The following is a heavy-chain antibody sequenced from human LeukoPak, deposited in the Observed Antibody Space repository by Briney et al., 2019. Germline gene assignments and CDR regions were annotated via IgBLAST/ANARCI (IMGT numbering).Heavy chain of an antibody. V-gene: IGHV4-4*07. D-gene: IGHD2-15*01. Sequence: SETLSLTCTVSGGSISSYYWSWIRQPAGKGLEWIGRIYTSGSTNYNPSLKSRVTMSVDTSKNQFSLKLISVAAADTAVYYCARDRVAVGNWFDPWGQGTLVTVSS. CDR1: GGSISSYY. J-gene: IGHJ5*02. CDR3: ARDRVAVGNWFDP. CDR2: IYTSGST.